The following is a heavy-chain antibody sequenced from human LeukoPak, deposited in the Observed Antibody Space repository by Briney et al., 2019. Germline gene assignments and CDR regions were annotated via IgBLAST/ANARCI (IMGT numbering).Heavy chain of an antibody. CDR3: AREGYRRRWFDP. Sequence: PLETLSLTCAVYGGSFSGYYWNWIRRPPGKGLEWIGEINHSETTNYNPSLKSRVTISVDTSKNQLSLKLSSVTAADTAVYYCAREGYRRRWFDPWGQGTLVTVSS. D-gene: IGHD3-16*02. V-gene: IGHV4-34*01. CDR2: INHSETT. CDR1: GGSFSGYY. J-gene: IGHJ5*02.